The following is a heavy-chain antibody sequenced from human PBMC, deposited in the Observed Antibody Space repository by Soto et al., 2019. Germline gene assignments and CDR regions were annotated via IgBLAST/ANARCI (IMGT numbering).Heavy chain of an antibody. D-gene: IGHD4-17*01. CDR1: GGSISSGGYY. CDR2: IYYSGST. V-gene: IGHV4-31*03. CDR3: AGRTTVALPPAFDI. J-gene: IGHJ3*02. Sequence: QVQLQKSGPGLLKPSQTLSLTCTVSGGSISSGGYYWSWIRQHPGKGLEWIGYIYYSGSTYYNPSLKSRVTISVDTSKNQFSLKLSSVTAADTAVYYCAGRTTVALPPAFDIWGQGTMVTVSS.